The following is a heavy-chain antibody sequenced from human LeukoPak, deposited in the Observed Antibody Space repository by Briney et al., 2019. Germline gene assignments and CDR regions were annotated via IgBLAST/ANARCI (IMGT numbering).Heavy chain of an antibody. V-gene: IGHV3-64*01. CDR1: GFVFSTYA. CDR2: INGNGDYT. Sequence: GGSLRLSCAASGFVFSTYAIHWVRHVPGQGLEYFPGINGNGDYTDYANSVKGRFTISRDNFKNTVYLQMGSLRAEDMAVYYCARDLFSGAEMATLDYWGQGTLVTVSS. CDR3: ARDLFSGAEMATLDY. J-gene: IGHJ4*02. D-gene: IGHD5-24*01.